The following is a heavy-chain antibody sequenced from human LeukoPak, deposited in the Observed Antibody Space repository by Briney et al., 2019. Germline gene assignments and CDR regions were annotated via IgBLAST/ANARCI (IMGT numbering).Heavy chain of an antibody. CDR1: GLTFSSYW. D-gene: IGHD1-26*01. V-gene: IGHV3-74*01. J-gene: IGHJ4*02. CDR3: ARDPKQGGTYWNYFDY. Sequence: PGGSLRLSCAASGLTFSSYWMHWVRQAPGKGPVRFSRINSDGSSTYYADSVKGRFTISRDNAKNTLYLQMNSLRAEDTAVYYCARDPKQGGTYWNYFDYWGQGALVTVSP. CDR2: INSDGSST.